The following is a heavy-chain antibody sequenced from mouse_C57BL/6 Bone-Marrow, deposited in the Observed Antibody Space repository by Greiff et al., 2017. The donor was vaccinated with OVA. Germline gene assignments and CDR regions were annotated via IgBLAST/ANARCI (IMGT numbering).Heavy chain of an antibody. CDR2: IYPRDGST. CDR1: GYTLTSYD. D-gene: IGHD1-1*01. V-gene: IGHV1-85*01. CDR3: ARWYYYGSSHWYFDV. J-gene: IGHJ1*03. Sequence: VQLQQSGPELVKPGASVKLSCKASGYTLTSYDINWVKQRPGQGLEWIGWIYPRDGSTKYNEKFKGKATLTVDTSSSTAYMELHSLTSEDSAVYFCARWYYYGSSHWYFDVWGTGTTVTVSS.